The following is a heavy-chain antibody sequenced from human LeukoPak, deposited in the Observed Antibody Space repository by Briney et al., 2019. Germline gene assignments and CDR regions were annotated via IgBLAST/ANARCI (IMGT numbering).Heavy chain of an antibody. CDR1: GGSFSGYH. J-gene: IGHJ4*02. CDR2: INHSGST. V-gene: IGHV4-34*01. CDR3: ARARKGRWYYFDY. Sequence: SETLSLTCAVYGGSFSGYHWSWIRQPPGKGLEWIGEINHSGSTNYNPSLKSRVTISVDTSKNQFSLKLSSVTAADTAVYYCARARKGRWYYFDYWGQGTLVTVSS. D-gene: IGHD2-15*01.